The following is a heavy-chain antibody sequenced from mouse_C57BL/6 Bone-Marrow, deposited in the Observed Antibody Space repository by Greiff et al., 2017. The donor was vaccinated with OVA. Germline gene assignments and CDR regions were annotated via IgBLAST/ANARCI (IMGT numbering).Heavy chain of an antibody. CDR2: ISNGGGST. CDR1: GFTFSDYY. J-gene: IGHJ1*03. Sequence: DVKLVESGGGLVQPGGSLKLSCAASGFTFSDYYMYWVRQTPEKRLEWVAYISNGGGSTYYPDTVKGRFTISRDNAKNTLYLQMSRLKSEDTAMYYCARTENWYFDVWGTGTTVTVSS. CDR3: ARTENWYFDV. V-gene: IGHV5-12*01.